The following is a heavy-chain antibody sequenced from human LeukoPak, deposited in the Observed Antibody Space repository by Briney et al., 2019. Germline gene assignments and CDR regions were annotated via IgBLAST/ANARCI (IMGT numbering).Heavy chain of an antibody. J-gene: IGHJ4*02. CDR1: GFTFSSSA. CDR2: ISGSGGGSST. D-gene: IGHD5-24*01. V-gene: IGHV3-23*01. CDR3: AKSGYNRFDY. Sequence: GGSLRLSCAASGFTFSSSATSWVRQAPGKGLEWVSGISGSGGGSSTYYADSVKGRFTISRDNSKNTLYVRMNSLRAEDTAVYYCAKSGYNRFDYWGQGTLVTVSS.